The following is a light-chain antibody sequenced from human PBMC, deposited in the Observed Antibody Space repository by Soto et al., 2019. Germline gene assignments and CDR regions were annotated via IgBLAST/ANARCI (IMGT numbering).Light chain of an antibody. CDR3: QQYGDSFQT. J-gene: IGKJ1*01. CDR2: GSS. CDR1: QSVRNNY. Sequence: EIVLTQSPGTLSLSPGERATLSCRASQSVRNNYLAWYQQKPGQAPRRLIYGSSSRATGIPDRFSGSGSETDFTLTISRLEPEDFAVYYCQQYGDSFQTFGQGTKVEIK. V-gene: IGKV3-20*01.